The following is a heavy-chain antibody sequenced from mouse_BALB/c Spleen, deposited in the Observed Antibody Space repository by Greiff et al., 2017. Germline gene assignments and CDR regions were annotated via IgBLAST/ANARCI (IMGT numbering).Heavy chain of an antibody. CDR3: ASPITTVVRGYAMDY. V-gene: IGHV2-2*02. CDR1: GFSLTSYG. CDR2: IWSGGST. J-gene: IGHJ4*01. D-gene: IGHD1-1*01. Sequence: QVQLKESGPGLVQPSQSLSITCTVSGFSLTSYGVHWVRQSPGKGLEWLGVIWSGGSTDYNAAFISRLSISKDNSKSQVFFKMNSLQANDTAIYYCASPITTVVRGYAMDYWGQGTSVTVSS.